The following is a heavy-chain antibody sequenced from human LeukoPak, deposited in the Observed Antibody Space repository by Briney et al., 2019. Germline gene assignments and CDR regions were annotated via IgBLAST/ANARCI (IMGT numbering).Heavy chain of an antibody. CDR3: AREHDTLTGMSFDY. J-gene: IGHJ4*02. D-gene: IGHD3-9*01. CDR2: INAGNGNT. CDR1: GYTFTSYA. V-gene: IGHV1-3*01. Sequence: ASVKVSCKASGYTFTSYAMHWVRQAPGQRLEWMGWINAGNGNTKYSQNFQGRVTITRDTSASTAYMELSSLRSEDTAVYYCAREHDTLTGMSFDYWGQGTLVTVSS.